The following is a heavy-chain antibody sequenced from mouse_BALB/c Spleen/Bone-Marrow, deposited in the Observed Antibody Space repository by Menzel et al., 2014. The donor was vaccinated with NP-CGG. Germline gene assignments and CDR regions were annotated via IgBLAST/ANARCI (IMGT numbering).Heavy chain of an antibody. CDR3: ARSDGYYGAMDY. Sequence: EVKVVESGPELVKPGASVKMSCKASGYTFTSYVMHWVKQKPGQGLEWIGYINPYNDGTKYNEKFKGKATLTSDKSSSTAYMELSSLTPEDSAVYYCARSDGYYGAMDYWGQGTSVTVSS. CDR2: INPYNDGT. D-gene: IGHD2-3*01. CDR1: GYTFTSYV. J-gene: IGHJ4*01. V-gene: IGHV1-14*01.